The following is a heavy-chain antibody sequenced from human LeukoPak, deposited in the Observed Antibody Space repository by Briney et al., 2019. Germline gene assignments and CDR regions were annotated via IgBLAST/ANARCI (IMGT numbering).Heavy chain of an antibody. Sequence: ASVKVSCKASGYTFTSYAMNWVRQAPGQGLEWMGWINTNTGNPTYAQGFTGRFVFSLDTSVSTAYLQISSLKAEDTAVYYCAKCSSTSCYYYYYYMDVWGKGTTVTISS. CDR3: AKCSSTSCYYYYYYMDV. D-gene: IGHD2-2*01. J-gene: IGHJ6*03. V-gene: IGHV7-4-1*02. CDR2: INTNTGNP. CDR1: GYTFTSYA.